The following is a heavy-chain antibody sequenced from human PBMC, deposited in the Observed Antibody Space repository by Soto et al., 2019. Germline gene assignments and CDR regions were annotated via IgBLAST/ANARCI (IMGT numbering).Heavy chain of an antibody. D-gene: IGHD6-19*01. V-gene: IGHV4-4*07. J-gene: IGHJ3*02. CDR1: GGSISSYY. CDR3: ARVKGSSGWYVAFDI. CDR2: TYTSGST. Sequence: QEQLQESGPGLVKPSETLSLNCTVSGGSISSYYWRWIRQPAGKGLEWRGRTYTSGSTNDNPSLKNRVTMSVDTSNKQFSMKVSSVNAADTAVYYCARVKGSSGWYVAFDIWGQGTMVTDSS.